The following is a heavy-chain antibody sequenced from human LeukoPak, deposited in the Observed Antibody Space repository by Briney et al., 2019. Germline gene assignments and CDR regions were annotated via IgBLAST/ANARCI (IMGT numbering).Heavy chain of an antibody. CDR3: ASPAGDYDPGDY. Sequence: PGGSLRLSCAASGFTFSSYGMHWVRQAPGKGLEWVAFIRYDGSNKYYADSVKGRFTISRDNSKNTLYLQMNSLRAEDTAVYYCASPAGDYDPGDYWGQGTLVTVSS. CDR2: IRYDGSNK. J-gene: IGHJ4*02. V-gene: IGHV3-30*02. CDR1: GFTFSSYG. D-gene: IGHD4-17*01.